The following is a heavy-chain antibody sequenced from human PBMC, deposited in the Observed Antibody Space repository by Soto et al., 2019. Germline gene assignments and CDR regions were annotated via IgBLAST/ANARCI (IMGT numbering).Heavy chain of an antibody. D-gene: IGHD1-26*01. V-gene: IGHV3-9*01. Sequence: GGSLRLSCAASGFTFDDYAMHWVRQAPGKGLELVSAISWNSGSIGYADSVKGRFTISRDNAQNSLYLQMNSLRAEDTAFYYCAKAKSGSYYGSHXDYWGQGA. CDR2: ISWNSGSI. CDR3: AKAKSGSYYGSHXDY. J-gene: IGHJ4*02. CDR1: GFTFDDYA.